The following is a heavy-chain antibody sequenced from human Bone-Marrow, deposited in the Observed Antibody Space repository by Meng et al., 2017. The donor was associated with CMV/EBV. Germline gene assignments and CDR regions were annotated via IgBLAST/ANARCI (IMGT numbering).Heavy chain of an antibody. CDR1: GFTFSSYA. Sequence: GESLKISCAASGFTFSSYAMHWVRQAPGKGLEWVAVISYDGSNKYYADSVKGRFTISRDNSKNTLYLQMNSLRAEDPAVYYCAKDRWPIRHWGQGTLVTVSS. J-gene: IGHJ4*02. V-gene: IGHV3-30*04. CDR3: AKDRWPIRH. CDR2: ISYDGSNK. D-gene: IGHD3-3*02.